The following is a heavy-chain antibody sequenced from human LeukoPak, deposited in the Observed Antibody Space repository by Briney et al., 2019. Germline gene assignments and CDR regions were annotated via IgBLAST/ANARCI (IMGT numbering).Heavy chain of an antibody. CDR2: ISAYNGNT. CDR3: ARDVLRYFDWLFGYYYYYYGMDV. J-gene: IGHJ6*02. D-gene: IGHD3-9*01. Sequence: ASVKVSCKASGYTFTSYGISWVRQAPGQGLEWMGWISAYNGNTNYAQKLQGRVTMTTDTSTSTAYMELRSLRSDDTAVYYCARDVLRYFDWLFGYYYYYYGMDVWGQGTTVTVSS. CDR1: GYTFTSYG. V-gene: IGHV1-18*01.